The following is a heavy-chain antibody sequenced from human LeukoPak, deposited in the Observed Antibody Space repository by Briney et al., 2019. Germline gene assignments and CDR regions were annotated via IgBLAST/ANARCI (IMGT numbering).Heavy chain of an antibody. Sequence: APVKVSCKASGYTFTRYGISWVRQAPGQGLEWMGWISAYNGNTNYAQKLQGRVTMTTDTSTSTAYMELRSLRSDDTAVYYCARDRKTWVTMVRGVIIVYGMDVWGKGTTVTVSS. CDR3: ARDRKTWVTMVRGVIIVYGMDV. CDR2: ISAYNGNT. CDR1: GYTFTRYG. J-gene: IGHJ6*04. D-gene: IGHD3-10*01. V-gene: IGHV1-18*04.